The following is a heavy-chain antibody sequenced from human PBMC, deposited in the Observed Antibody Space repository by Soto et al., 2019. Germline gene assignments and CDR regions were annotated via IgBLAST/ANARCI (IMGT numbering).Heavy chain of an antibody. Sequence: PGGSLRLSCAASGFTFSTYEFNWVRQAPGRGLEWISYISVSGNIIKYADSVKGRFAISRDNAENSLHLHMSSLRVDDTAVYFCVCDTMRASAAASLDYWGQGTQVTVSS. CDR3: VCDTMRASAAASLDY. D-gene: IGHD6-13*01. CDR1: GFTFSTYE. J-gene: IGHJ4*02. V-gene: IGHV3-48*03. CDR2: ISVSGNII.